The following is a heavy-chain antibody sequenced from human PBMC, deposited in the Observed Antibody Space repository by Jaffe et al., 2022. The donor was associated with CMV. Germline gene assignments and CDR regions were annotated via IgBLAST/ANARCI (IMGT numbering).Heavy chain of an antibody. CDR2: INSDGSST. CDR1: GFTFSSYW. Sequence: EVQLVESGGGLVQPGGSLRLSCAASGFTFSSYWMHWVRQAPGKGLVWVSRINSDGSSTSYADSVKGRFTISRDNAKNTLYLQMNSLRAEDTAVYYCARVGDTAMDNYYYYYMDVWGKGTTVTVSS. D-gene: IGHD5-18*01. CDR3: ARVGDTAMDNYYYYYMDV. V-gene: IGHV3-74*01. J-gene: IGHJ6*03.